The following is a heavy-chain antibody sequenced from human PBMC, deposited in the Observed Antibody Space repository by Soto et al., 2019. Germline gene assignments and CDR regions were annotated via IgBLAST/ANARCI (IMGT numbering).Heavy chain of an antibody. V-gene: IGHV3-49*03. Sequence: TGGSLRLSCTVSGFTFGDYAMSWFRQAPGKGLEWVGFIRSKSYGGTTEYAASVKGRFTISRDDSKSIAYLQMNSLKTEDTAVYYCTSDPGISLVRGVYYYYGLDVWGQGTTVTVSS. CDR1: GFTFGDYA. J-gene: IGHJ6*02. D-gene: IGHD3-10*01. CDR3: TSDPGISLVRGVYYYYGLDV. CDR2: IRSKSYGGTT.